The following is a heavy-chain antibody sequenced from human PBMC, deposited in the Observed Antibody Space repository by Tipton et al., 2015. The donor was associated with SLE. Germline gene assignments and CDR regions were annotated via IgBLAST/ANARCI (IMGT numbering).Heavy chain of an antibody. CDR2: INHSGRT. CDR3: ARLPVGATPPYFYYMDV. J-gene: IGHJ6*03. V-gene: IGHV4-34*01. Sequence: TLSLTCAVYGGSFSGYYWSWIRQPPGKGLEWIGEINHSGRTNNNPTLKSRVTISVDTSKNQFSLKLSSVTAADTAVYYCARLPVGATPPYFYYMDVWGKGTPVTVSS. D-gene: IGHD1-26*01. CDR1: GGSFSGYY.